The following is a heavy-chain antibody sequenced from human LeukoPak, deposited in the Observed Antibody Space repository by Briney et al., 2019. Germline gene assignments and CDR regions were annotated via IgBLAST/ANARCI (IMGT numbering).Heavy chain of an antibody. V-gene: IGHV1-18*01. CDR1: GYTFTSYS. CDR2: ISAYNGNT. J-gene: IGHJ4*02. Sequence: ASVKVSCKASGYTFTSYSISWVRQAPGQGLEWMGWISAYNGNTNYAQKLQGRVTMTTDTSTSTAYMELSSLRSEDTAVYYCATHPRYCSSTSCYYWGQGTQVTVSS. D-gene: IGHD2-2*01. CDR3: ATHPRYCSSTSCYY.